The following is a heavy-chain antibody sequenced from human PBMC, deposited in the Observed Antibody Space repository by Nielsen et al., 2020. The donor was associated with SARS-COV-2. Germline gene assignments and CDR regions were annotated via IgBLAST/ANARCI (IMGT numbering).Heavy chain of an antibody. D-gene: IGHD1-1*01. J-gene: IGHJ4*02. CDR1: RFTFSTYA. CDR3: AKDGHNWNDVTYFDY. Sequence: GESLKISCAASRFTFSTYAMSWVRQAPGKGLEWVSGISSNGGSTYYADSVKGRFTISRDNSKNTLYLQMKSLRVEDTAIYYCAKDGHNWNDVTYFDYWGQGTLVTVSS. CDR2: ISSNGGST. V-gene: IGHV3-23*01.